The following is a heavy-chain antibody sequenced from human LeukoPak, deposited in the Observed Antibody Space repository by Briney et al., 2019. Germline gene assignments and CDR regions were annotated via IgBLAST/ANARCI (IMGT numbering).Heavy chain of an antibody. V-gene: IGHV3-9*01. CDR3: ARAQYYYDSSGYYYFDY. J-gene: IGHJ4*02. Sequence: PGGSLRLSCAASGFKFDDFAMHWVRQAPGKGLEWVSGIIWDSSSIGYADSVKGRFTISRDNAKNSLYLQMNSLRAEDTAVYYCARAQYYYDSSGYYYFDYWGQGTLVTVSS. D-gene: IGHD3-22*01. CDR1: GFKFDDFA. CDR2: IIWDSSSI.